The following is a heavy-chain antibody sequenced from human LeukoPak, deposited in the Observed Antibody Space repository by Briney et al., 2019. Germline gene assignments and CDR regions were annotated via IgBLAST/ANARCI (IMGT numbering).Heavy chain of an antibody. D-gene: IGHD3-10*01. CDR3: ARETPYYSIQDY. CDR2: IYHSGST. CDR1: GYSISSGYY. V-gene: IGHV4-38-2*02. Sequence: SETLSLTCTVSGYSISSGYYWGWIRQPPGKGLEWIGSIYHSGSTYYNPSLKSRVTISVDTSKNQFSLKLSSVTAADTAVYYCARETPYYSIQDYWGQGTLVTVSS. J-gene: IGHJ4*02.